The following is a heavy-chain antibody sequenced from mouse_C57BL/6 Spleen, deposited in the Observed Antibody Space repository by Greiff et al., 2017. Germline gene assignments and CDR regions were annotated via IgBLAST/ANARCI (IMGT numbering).Heavy chain of an antibody. Sequence: DVQLVESGGGLVKPGGSLKLSCAASGFTFSSYAMSWVRQTPEKRLEWVATISDGGSYTYYPDNVKGRFTISRDNAKNNLYLQMSHLKSEDTAMYYCAREYSNSRYFDYWGQGTTLTVSS. J-gene: IGHJ2*01. D-gene: IGHD2-5*01. CDR1: GFTFSSYA. CDR3: AREYSNSRYFDY. V-gene: IGHV5-4*01. CDR2: ISDGGSYT.